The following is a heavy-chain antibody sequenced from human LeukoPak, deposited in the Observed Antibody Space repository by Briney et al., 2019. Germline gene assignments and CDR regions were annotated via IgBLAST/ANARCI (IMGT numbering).Heavy chain of an antibody. CDR2: IYYSGST. J-gene: IGHJ5*02. Sequence: SETLSLTCTVSGGTISSHYWSWIRQPPGKGLGWMGYIYYSGSTNYNPSLKSRVTISVDTSKNQFSLKLSSVTAADTAVYYCARGGIWYYGSGSYYPLYNWFDPWGQGTLVTVSS. CDR3: ARGGIWYYGSGSYYPLYNWFDP. CDR1: GGTISSHY. D-gene: IGHD3-10*01. V-gene: IGHV4-59*11.